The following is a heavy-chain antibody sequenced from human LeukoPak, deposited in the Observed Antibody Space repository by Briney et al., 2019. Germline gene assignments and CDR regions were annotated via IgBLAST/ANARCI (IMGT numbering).Heavy chain of an antibody. CDR1: GGSISSGSYY. V-gene: IGHV4-61*02. Sequence: PSETLSLACTVSGGSISSGSYYWSWLRQPAGKGLEWIGRIYTSGSTNYNPSLKSRVTISVDTSKNQFSLKLSSVTAADTAVYYCARGEQYYYDSSGYYDIPPLNYWGQGTLVTVSS. CDR3: ARGEQYYYDSSGYYDIPPLNY. J-gene: IGHJ4*02. CDR2: IYTSGST. D-gene: IGHD3-22*01.